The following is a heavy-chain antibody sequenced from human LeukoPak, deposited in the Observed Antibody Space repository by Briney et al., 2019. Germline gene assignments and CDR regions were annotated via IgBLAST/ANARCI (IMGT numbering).Heavy chain of an antibody. Sequence: GGSLRLSCAASGFTLSSYGMHWVRQAPGKGLEWVAVISYDGSNKYYADSVKGRFTISRDNSKNTLYLQMNSLRAEDTAVYYCANPMATSFDYWGQGTLVTVSS. CDR1: GFTLSSYG. CDR2: ISYDGSNK. CDR3: ANPMATSFDY. J-gene: IGHJ4*02. V-gene: IGHV3-30*18. D-gene: IGHD5-24*01.